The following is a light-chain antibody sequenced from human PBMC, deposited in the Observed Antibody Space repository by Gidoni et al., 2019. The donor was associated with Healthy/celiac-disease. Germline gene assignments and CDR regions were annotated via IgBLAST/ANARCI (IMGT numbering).Light chain of an antibody. CDR3: QQYDSMSRT. J-gene: IGKJ1*01. CDR1: QSISSW. CDR2: KAS. Sequence: DIQMTQSPSTLSASVGDRVTITCRASQSISSWLAWYQQKPGKAPKLLIDKASSLESGVPSRFSGSGSGTEFTLTISSLQPDDFATYYCQQYDSMSRTFGQGTKVEI. V-gene: IGKV1-5*03.